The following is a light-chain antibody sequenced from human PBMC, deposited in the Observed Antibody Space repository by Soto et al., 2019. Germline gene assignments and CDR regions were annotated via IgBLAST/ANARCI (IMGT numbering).Light chain of an antibody. CDR3: NSYTSSSTLYV. CDR2: EVS. Sequence: QSALTQPASVSGSPGQSITISCTGTSSDIGTYNYVSWYQQHPGKAPKRMLYEVSNRPSGVSNLFFGSKSGNTASLTISGLQAEDEAYYFCNSYTSSSTLYVFGTGTKLTVL. CDR1: SSDIGTYNY. V-gene: IGLV2-14*01. J-gene: IGLJ1*01.